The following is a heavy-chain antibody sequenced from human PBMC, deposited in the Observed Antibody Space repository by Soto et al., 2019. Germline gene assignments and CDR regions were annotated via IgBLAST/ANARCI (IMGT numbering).Heavy chain of an antibody. CDR3: ARQDVRAWGRFDP. Sequence: SETLSLTCTVSGGSVSSSTYYWGWIRQPPGKGLEWIGTIYYSGITYYNPSLQSRVTISVDTSKNQFSLRLSFVTAADAALYFCARQDVRAWGRFDPWGQGTLVTVSS. CDR1: GGSVSSSTYY. V-gene: IGHV4-39*01. D-gene: IGHD7-27*01. J-gene: IGHJ5*02. CDR2: IYYSGIT.